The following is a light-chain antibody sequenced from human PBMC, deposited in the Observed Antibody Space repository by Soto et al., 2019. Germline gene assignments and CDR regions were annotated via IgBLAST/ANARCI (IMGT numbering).Light chain of an antibody. J-gene: IGKJ4*01. V-gene: IGKV3D-20*02. CDR1: QSVSSSY. CDR3: QQRYNWPPLT. CDR2: GAS. Sequence: EIVLTQSPGTLSLSPGERATLSCRASQSVSSSYLAWYQQKPGQAPRLLIHGASSRATGIPARFSGSGSGTDFTLTISSLEPDDFGVYYCQQRYNWPPLTFGGGTKVDIK.